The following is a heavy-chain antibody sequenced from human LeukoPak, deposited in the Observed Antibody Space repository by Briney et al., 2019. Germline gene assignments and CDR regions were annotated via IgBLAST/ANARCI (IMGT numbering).Heavy chain of an antibody. V-gene: IGHV4-59*01. CDR3: AGSRVDTAMVRDY. CDR2: IYNSGST. D-gene: IGHD5-18*01. CDR1: GGSISSYY. J-gene: IGHJ4*02. Sequence: PSETLSLTCTVSGGSISSYYWSWIRQPPGKGLEWIGYIYNSGSTNYNPSLKSRVTISVDTSKNQYSLKLSSVTAADMAVYYCAGSRVDTAMVRDYWGQGTLVTVSS.